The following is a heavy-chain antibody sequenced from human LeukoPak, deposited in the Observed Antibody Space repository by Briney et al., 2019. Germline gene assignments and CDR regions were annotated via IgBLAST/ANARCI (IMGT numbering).Heavy chain of an antibody. V-gene: IGHV4-59*01. Sequence: PSETLSLTCTVSGGSISSYYWSWIRQPPGKGLEWIGYIYYSGSTNYNPSLKSRVTISVDTSKNQFSLKLSSVTAADTAVYYCARGIYIFDYWGQGTLVTVSS. J-gene: IGHJ4*02. CDR2: IYYSGST. CDR3: ARGIYIFDY. CDR1: GGSISSYY.